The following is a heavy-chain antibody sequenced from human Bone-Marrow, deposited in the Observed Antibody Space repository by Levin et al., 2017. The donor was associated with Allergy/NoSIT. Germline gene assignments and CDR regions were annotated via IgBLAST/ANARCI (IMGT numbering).Heavy chain of an antibody. Sequence: SQTLSLTCTVSGGSISSGDYYWTWIRQSPGKDLEWLGYIYHSGNTYYNPALKSRVTISIDTSKNQFSLKLASVTAADTAVYYCVGELATSDAFDIWGRGTMVSVSS. CDR1: GGSISSGDYY. CDR2: IYHSGNT. J-gene: IGHJ3*02. CDR3: VGELATSDAFDI. D-gene: IGHD5-12*01. V-gene: IGHV4-30-4*01.